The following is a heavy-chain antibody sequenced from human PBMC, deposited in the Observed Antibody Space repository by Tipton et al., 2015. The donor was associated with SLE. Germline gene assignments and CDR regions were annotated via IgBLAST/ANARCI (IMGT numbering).Heavy chain of an antibody. Sequence: TLSLTCTVSGGSISGSNYYWGWIRQPPGKGLEWIGSIYYSGSTYHNPSLKSRVTISVDTSKNQFSLKVSSVTAADTAVYYCAQSAYTYGSFNYWGQGTLVTVSS. CDR1: GGSISGSNYY. V-gene: IGHV4-39*01. D-gene: IGHD5-18*01. J-gene: IGHJ4*02. CDR2: IYYSGST. CDR3: AQSAYTYGSFNY.